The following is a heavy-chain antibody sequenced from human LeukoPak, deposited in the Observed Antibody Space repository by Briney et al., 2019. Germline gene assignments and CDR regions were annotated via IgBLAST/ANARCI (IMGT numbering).Heavy chain of an antibody. CDR3: AREVIHSGSYPYYYYYYYMDV. CDR2: IQYNATTK. CDR1: GFIFKNYG. Sequence: GGSLRLSCAASGFIFKNYGMHWVRQAPGKGLEWVAFIQYNATTKYYADSVKGRFTISRDNSKNTLYLQMNSLRAEDTAVYYCAREVIHSGSYPYYYYYYYMDVWGKGTTVTVSS. D-gene: IGHD1-26*01. V-gene: IGHV3-30*02. J-gene: IGHJ6*03.